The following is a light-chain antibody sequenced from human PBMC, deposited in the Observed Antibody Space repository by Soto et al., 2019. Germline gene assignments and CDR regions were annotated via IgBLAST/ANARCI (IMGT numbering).Light chain of an antibody. Sequence: DIQMTQSPSTLSASVGDRVTITCRASQSISNWLAWYQQKSGNAPKLLISAASTLQSGVPSRFSGSDSGTDFTLTISSLEPEDFAVYYCQQRSNWPITFGQGTRLEI. J-gene: IGKJ5*01. CDR2: AAS. CDR1: QSISNW. CDR3: QQRSNWPIT. V-gene: IGKV1-5*01.